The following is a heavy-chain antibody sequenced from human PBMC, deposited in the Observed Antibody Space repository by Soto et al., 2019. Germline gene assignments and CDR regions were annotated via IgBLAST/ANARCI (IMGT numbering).Heavy chain of an antibody. V-gene: IGHV4-4*02. J-gene: IGHJ4*02. Sequence: QVQLQASGPGLVPPSGTLSLTCAVSNDSVDTSDWWNWVRQPPGKGLEWIGEIFHGGNIYYDPSLERRVTISLDKSKNEFSLQLSSVTAADTAVYYWARDNQSEDTWSFDYWGQGVLVTVSS. CDR2: IFHGGNI. D-gene: IGHD2-15*01. CDR1: NDSVDTSDW. CDR3: ARDNQSEDTWSFDY.